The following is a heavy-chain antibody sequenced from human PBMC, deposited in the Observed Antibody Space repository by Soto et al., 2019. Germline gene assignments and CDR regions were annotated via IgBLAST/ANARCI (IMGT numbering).Heavy chain of an antibody. V-gene: IGHV3-66*01. D-gene: IGHD4-17*01. J-gene: IGHJ4*02. CDR2: IYSGGST. Sequence: EVQLVESGGGLVQPGGSLRLSCAASGFTVSSNYMSWVRQAPGKGLEWVSVIYSGGSTYYAASVKGRFTISRDNSKNTLYLEMNRLGAEDTAVYYCALGGLVTTSYWGQGTLVTVSS. CDR3: ALGGLVTTSY. CDR1: GFTVSSNY.